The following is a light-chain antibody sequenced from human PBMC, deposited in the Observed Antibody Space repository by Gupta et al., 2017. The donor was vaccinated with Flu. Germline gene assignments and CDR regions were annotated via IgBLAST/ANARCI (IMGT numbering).Light chain of an antibody. J-gene: IGKJ2*01. V-gene: IGKV2-30*02. CDR3: KQGTGWPSA. CDR2: KVS. Sequence: VTPGPPASISCRSSQSLVHRDGNTYLHWFQQRPGKSPRRLIYKVSSRDSGVPDRFSGSGSGTDFTLNISRVEADDVGVYYCKQGTGWPSAFGQGTKLEI. CDR1: QSLVHRDGNTY.